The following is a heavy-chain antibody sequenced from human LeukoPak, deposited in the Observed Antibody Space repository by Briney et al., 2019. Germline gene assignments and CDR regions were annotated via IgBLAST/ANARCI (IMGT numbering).Heavy chain of an antibody. CDR1: GGSISSSSYY. CDR2: IYTSGST. J-gene: IGHJ4*02. CDR3: ARGAYYYDSSGYYYDNFDY. Sequence: SETLSLTCTVSGGSISSSSYYWGWIRQPPGKGLEWIGRIYTSGSTNYNPSLKSRVTMSVDTSKNQFSLKLSSVTAADTAVYYCARGAYYYDSSGYYYDNFDYWGQGTLVTVSS. D-gene: IGHD3-22*01. V-gene: IGHV4-61*05.